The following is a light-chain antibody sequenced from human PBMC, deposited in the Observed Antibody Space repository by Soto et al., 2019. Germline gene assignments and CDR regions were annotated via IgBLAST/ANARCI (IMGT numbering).Light chain of an antibody. CDR2: WSS. V-gene: IGKV4-1*01. Sequence: DVVMTQSPDSLAVSLGERATINCRSSQSILYSSNDKNYLAWFQQKSGQPPKLLLYWSSTRESGVPDRFRGSGSGTDFTLTISSLQAEDVAVYYCQQYYTLPYTFGQGTKLEIK. CDR3: QQYYTLPYT. J-gene: IGKJ2*01. CDR1: QSILYSSNDKNY.